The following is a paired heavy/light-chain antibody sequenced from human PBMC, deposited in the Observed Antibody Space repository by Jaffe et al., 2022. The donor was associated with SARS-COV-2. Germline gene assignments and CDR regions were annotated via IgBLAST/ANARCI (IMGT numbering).Light chain of an antibody. CDR1: SSDVGGYNY. V-gene: IGLV2-14*01. CDR2: EVS. J-gene: IGLJ1*01. CDR3: SSYTGSNTIV. Sequence: QSALTQPASVSGSPGQSITISCTGTSSDVGGYNYVSWYQQHPGKAPKLIIYEVSNRPSGVPDRFSGSKSGNTASLTISGLQAEDEADYYCSSYTGSNTIVFGTGTKVTVL.
Heavy chain of an antibody. J-gene: IGHJ5*02. CDR2: IYSGGST. CDR3: ARDVYYGSGNTYNWFDP. D-gene: IGHD3-10*01. V-gene: IGHV3-66*02. Sequence: EVQLVESGGGLVQPGGSLRLSCAASGFTVSTNYMSWVRQAPGKGLEWVSVIYSGGSTYYADSVKGRFTISRDNSKNTLYLQMNSLRAEDTAVYYCARDVYYGSGNTYNWFDPWGQGTLVTVSS. CDR1: GFTVSTNY.